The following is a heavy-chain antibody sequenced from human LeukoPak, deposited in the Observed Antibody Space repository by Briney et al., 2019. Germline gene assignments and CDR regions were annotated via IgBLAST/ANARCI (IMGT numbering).Heavy chain of an antibody. D-gene: IGHD2-21*02. CDR3: ARDLGYCGGDCWFDTFDI. Sequence: ASVKVSCKASGYIFTDHFMQWVRHAPGQGLEWMGWISAYNGDRNYGQKFQGRVTMTTDTSTSTAYMELRSLRSDDTAVYYCARDLGYCGGDCWFDTFDIWGHGTMVTVSS. CDR2: ISAYNGDR. V-gene: IGHV1-18*04. CDR1: GYIFTDHF. J-gene: IGHJ3*02.